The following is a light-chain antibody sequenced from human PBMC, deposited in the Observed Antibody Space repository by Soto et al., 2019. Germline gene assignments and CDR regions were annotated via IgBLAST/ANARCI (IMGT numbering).Light chain of an antibody. CDR1: SSDVGGYNY. CDR3: SSYTSSSTRV. V-gene: IGLV2-14*01. CDR2: EVS. J-gene: IGLJ3*02. Sequence: QSALTQPASVSGSPGQSITISCTGTSSDVGGYNYVSWYQQHPGKAPKLMLYEVSNRPSGVSNRFSGSKSGNTAALTISGVQADEEADYYCSSYTSSSTRVFGGGTKLTVL.